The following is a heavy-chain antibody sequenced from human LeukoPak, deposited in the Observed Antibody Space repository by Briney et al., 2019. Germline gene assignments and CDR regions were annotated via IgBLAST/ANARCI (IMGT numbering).Heavy chain of an antibody. CDR1: GFTFSNAW. V-gene: IGHV3-15*01. D-gene: IGHD6-6*01. CDR2: IKSRTNSGTT. J-gene: IGHJ4*02. CDR3: AKFGEYSSSSHDR. Sequence: GGSLRLSCAASGFTFSNAWMSWVRQTPGKGLEWVGRIKSRTNSGTTDYAAPVKGRFTISRDDSKNTLYLQMNSLRAEDTAVYYCAKFGEYSSSSHDRWGQGTLVTVSS.